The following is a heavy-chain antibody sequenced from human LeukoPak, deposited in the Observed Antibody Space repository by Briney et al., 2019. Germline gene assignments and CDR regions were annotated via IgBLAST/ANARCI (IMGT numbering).Heavy chain of an antibody. J-gene: IGHJ3*02. Sequence: PGGSLRLSCRASGFTFGDYAMSWVRQAPGKGLEWVGFIRSKAYGGTTEYAASVKGRFTISRDDSKSIAYLQMNSLKTEDTAVYYCTREGYSGYGFQAFDIWGQGTMVTVSS. CDR3: TREGYSGYGFQAFDI. V-gene: IGHV3-49*04. CDR1: GFTFGDYA. D-gene: IGHD5-12*01. CDR2: IRSKAYGGTT.